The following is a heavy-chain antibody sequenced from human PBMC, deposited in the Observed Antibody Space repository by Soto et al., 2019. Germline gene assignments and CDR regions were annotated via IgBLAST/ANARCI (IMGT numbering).Heavy chain of an antibody. CDR3: ARSWGYYFDY. V-gene: IGHV4-59*01. J-gene: IGHJ4*02. CDR2: IYYSGST. Sequence: QVQLQESGPGLVKPSETLSLTCTVSGGSISSYYWSWIRQPPGKGLEWIGYIYYSGSTNYNPSLKSRVTISVDTSKNQLSLKLSSVTAADTAVYYCARSWGYYFDYWGQGTLVTVSS. D-gene: IGHD3-16*01. CDR1: GGSISSYY.